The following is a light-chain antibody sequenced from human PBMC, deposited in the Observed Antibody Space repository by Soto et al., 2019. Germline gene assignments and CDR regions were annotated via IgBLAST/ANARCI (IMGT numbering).Light chain of an antibody. CDR2: GAS. J-gene: IGKJ5*01. CDR3: QQYGSSIT. Sequence: EIVLTQSPGTLSLSPGARATLSCRASQSVSSSFLAWYQQKPGQAPRLLIYGASSRATGIPDRFSGSGSGTDFTLTISRLEPEDFAVYYCQQYGSSITFGQGTRLEIK. CDR1: QSVSSSF. V-gene: IGKV3-20*01.